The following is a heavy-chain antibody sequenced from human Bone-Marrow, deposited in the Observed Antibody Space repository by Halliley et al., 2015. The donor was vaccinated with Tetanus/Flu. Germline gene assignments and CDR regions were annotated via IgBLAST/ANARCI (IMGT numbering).Heavy chain of an antibody. V-gene: IGHV4-34*01. D-gene: IGHD4-4*01. CDR1: GGSFSDYY. J-gene: IGHJ6*02. CDR3: ARGYDRLLFIQYFSQGLDV. CDR2: INRSGTT. Sequence: TLSLTCAVYGGSFSDYYWTWIRQPPGKGLEWIGEINRSGTTSYNPSLKSRVSLSVDTPKNQFSLKLSSVTAADTAIYFCARGYDRLLFIQYFSQGLDVWGQGTTVTVSS.